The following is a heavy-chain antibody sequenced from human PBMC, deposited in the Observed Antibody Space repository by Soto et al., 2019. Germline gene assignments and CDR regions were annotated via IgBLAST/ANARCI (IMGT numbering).Heavy chain of an antibody. V-gene: IGHV3-23*01. CDR3: AKGPILWFGELFDYFDY. D-gene: IGHD3-10*01. J-gene: IGHJ4*02. CDR1: GFTFSSYA. Sequence: GGSLRLSCAASGFTFSSYAMSWVRQAPGKGLEWVSAISGSGGSTYYADSVKGRFTISRDNSKNTLYLQMNSLRAEDTAVYYCAKGPILWFGELFDYFDYWGQGTLVTVSS. CDR2: ISGSGGST.